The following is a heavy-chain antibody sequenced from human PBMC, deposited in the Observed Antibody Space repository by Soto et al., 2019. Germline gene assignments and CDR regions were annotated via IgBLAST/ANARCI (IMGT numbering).Heavy chain of an antibody. Sequence: SETLSLTCAVSGGSIGGVGYSWSWIRQPPGGGLEWIGYMYHSGTFLKSPSLKTRLTMSLDMSKNQFSLTLNSMTAADTAVYYYARAQFYSGSGNYNNLMFDAWGQGIQVTAPQ. J-gene: IGHJ5*02. D-gene: IGHD3-10*01. CDR1: GGSIGGVGYS. CDR3: ARAQFYSGSGNYNNLMFDA. V-gene: IGHV4-30-2*01. CDR2: MYHSGTF.